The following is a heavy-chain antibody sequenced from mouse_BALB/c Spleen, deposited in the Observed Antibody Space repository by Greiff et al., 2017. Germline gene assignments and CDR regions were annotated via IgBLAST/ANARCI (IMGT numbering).Heavy chain of an antibody. CDR2: ISSGGSYT. CDR1: GFTFSSYG. V-gene: IGHV5-6*01. D-gene: IGHD1-2*01. CDR3: ARELRLPYFDY. Sequence: EVKLVESGGDLVKPGGSLKLSCAASGFTFSSYGMSWVRQTPDKRLEWVATISSGGSYTYYPDSVKGRFTISRVNAKNTLYLQMSSLKSEDTAMYYCARELRLPYFDYWGQGTTLTVSS. J-gene: IGHJ2*01.